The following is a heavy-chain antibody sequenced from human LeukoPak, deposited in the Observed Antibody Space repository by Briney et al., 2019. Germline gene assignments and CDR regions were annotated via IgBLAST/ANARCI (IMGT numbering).Heavy chain of an antibody. D-gene: IGHD6-13*01. V-gene: IGHV3-30*02. Sequence: PGGSLRLSCAASGFTFSNYGMHWVRQAPGQGLQWVAFIRFDGSNKYYADSVKGRYTISRDDSKNTLYLQMNSLISDDTAVYYCAKANPPYSSSFLDYWGQGTLVTVSS. CDR3: AKANPPYSSSFLDY. CDR2: IRFDGSNK. J-gene: IGHJ4*02. CDR1: GFTFSNYG.